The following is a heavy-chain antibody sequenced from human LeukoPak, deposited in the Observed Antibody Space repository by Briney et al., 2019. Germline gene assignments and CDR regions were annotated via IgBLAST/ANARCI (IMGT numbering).Heavy chain of an antibody. CDR3: ARGTIAVAGTAFDY. J-gene: IGHJ4*02. V-gene: IGHV4-59*12. Sequence: SETLSLTCTVSGGSISSYYWSWIRQPPGKGLEWIGYIYYSGSTNYSPSLKSRVTISVDTSRNQFSLKLSSVTAADTAVYYCARGTIAVAGTAFDYWGQGTLVTVSS. CDR2: IYYSGST. CDR1: GGSISSYY. D-gene: IGHD6-19*01.